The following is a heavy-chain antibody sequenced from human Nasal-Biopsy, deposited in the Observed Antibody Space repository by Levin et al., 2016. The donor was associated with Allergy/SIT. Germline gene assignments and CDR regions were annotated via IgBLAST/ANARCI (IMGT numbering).Heavy chain of an antibody. D-gene: IGHD3-10*01. V-gene: IGHV3-23*01. CDR3: AKPIYYYGSVNWPEDDF. CDR1: GFTFRRYA. J-gene: IGHJ4*02. CDR2: ISGDGGET. Sequence: GESLKISCVASGFTFRRYAMSWFRQTPGKGLEWVSDISGDGGETNYADSVKGRFTIFRDNSKNTLFLQMNSLRAEDTAVYYCAKPIYYYGSVNWPEDDFWGQGTLVTVSS.